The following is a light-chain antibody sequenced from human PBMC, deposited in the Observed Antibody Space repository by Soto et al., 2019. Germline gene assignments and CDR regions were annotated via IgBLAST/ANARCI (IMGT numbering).Light chain of an antibody. V-gene: IGLV1-47*01. CDR3: AGWDASLSGHVV. CDR1: SSNIGSSY. Sequence: QSVLTQPPSASGTPGQRVTISCSGSSSNIGSSYVYWYQQLPGTAPKLVIFRNNQRPSGVPDRFSGSKSGTSASLAISGLRSEDESDDYCAGWDASLSGHVVFGGGTKLTVL. J-gene: IGLJ2*01. CDR2: RNN.